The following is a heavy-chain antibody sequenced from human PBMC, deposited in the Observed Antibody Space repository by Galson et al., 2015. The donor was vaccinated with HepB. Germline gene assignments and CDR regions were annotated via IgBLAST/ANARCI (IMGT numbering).Heavy chain of an antibody. J-gene: IGHJ6*02. CDR1: GYTFTSYY. D-gene: IGHD5-18*01. V-gene: IGHV1-46*01. Sequence: SVKVSCKASGYTFTSYYMHWVRQAPGQGLEWMGIINPSGGSTSYAQKFQGRVTMTRDTSTSTVYMELSSLRSEDTAVYYCARRGYSYALANWEGLHGMDVWGQGTTVTVSS. CDR2: INPSGGST. CDR3: ARRGYSYALANWEGLHGMDV.